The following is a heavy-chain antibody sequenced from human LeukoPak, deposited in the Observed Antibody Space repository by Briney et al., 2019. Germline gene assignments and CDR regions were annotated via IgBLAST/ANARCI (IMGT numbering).Heavy chain of an antibody. CDR2: TNPNSGDT. V-gene: IGHV1-2*02. CDR1: GYIFIVYD. Sequence: ASVNASCLPSGYIFIVYDINWVRQATGQGREWMGWTNPNSGDTAYAQKFQGRVTMTRDTSISTAYMELSRLRSDDTAVYYCARAFHYYDSSGPTYYFDYWGQGTLVTVSS. D-gene: IGHD3-22*01. CDR3: ARAFHYYDSSGPTYYFDY. J-gene: IGHJ4*02.